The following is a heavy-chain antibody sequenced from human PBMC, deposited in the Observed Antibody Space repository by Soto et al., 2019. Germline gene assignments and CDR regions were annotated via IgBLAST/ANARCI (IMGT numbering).Heavy chain of an antibody. CDR2: LRSGGTT. D-gene: IGHD2-15*01. J-gene: IGHJ4*02. Sequence: EVPLVESGGGLVQPGGSLRLSCAASGFIVSTKFMTWVRQAPGRGLEWVSVLRSGGTTDFADSVKGRITISRDNSKNTVNLQMNSLRAEDTAVYYCARGGDTYSAPDYWGQGTLVTVSS. V-gene: IGHV3-66*01. CDR1: GFIVSTKF. CDR3: ARGGDTYSAPDY.